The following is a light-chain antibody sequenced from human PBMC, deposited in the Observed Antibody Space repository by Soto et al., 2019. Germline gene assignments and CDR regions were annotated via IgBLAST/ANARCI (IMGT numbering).Light chain of an antibody. V-gene: IGLV3-21*01. Sequence: SYELTQPPSVSVAPGETARISCGGNNFGSRSVHWYQQKPGQAPFLVIYYDSDRPSGIPERFSGSNSGNTATLIISRVEAGDEADYYCQVWEATGDQVVFGGGTQLTVL. CDR2: YDS. J-gene: IGLJ2*01. CDR3: QVWEATGDQVV. CDR1: NFGSRS.